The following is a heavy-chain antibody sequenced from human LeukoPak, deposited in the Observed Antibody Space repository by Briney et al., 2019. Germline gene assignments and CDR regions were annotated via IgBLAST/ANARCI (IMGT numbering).Heavy chain of an antibody. CDR1: GGSISSGSYY. J-gene: IGHJ4*02. CDR3: ARDGYYYDSSGSSPLDY. V-gene: IGHV4-61*09. D-gene: IGHD3-22*01. Sequence: SETLSLTCTVSGGSISSGSYYWSWIRQPAGKRLEWIGHIYRSGSTNYNPSLKSRVTISVDTSKNQFSLKLSSVTAADRAVYYCARDGYYYDSSGSSPLDYWGQGTLVTVSS. CDR2: IYRSGST.